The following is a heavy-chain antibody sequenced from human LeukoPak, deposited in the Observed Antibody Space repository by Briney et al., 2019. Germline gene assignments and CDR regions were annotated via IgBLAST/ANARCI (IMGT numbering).Heavy chain of an antibody. J-gene: IGHJ6*02. Sequence: PSQTLSLTCTVSGGSISSGDYYWSWIRQPPGKGPEWIGYIYYSGSTYYNPSLKSRVTISVDTSKNQFSLKLSSVTAADTAVYYCARDRQNRYGMDVWGQGTTVTVSS. CDR3: ARDRQNRYGMDV. CDR2: IYYSGST. V-gene: IGHV4-30-4*01. CDR1: GGSISSGDYY.